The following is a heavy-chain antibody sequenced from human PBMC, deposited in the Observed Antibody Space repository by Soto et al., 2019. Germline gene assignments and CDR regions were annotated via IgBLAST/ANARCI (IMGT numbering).Heavy chain of an antibody. Sequence: QITLKESGPTLVKPTQTLTLTCTFSGFSLTTSGVGVGWIRQPPGKALEWLSFIYWDDDKRYSPSLNSRLTSAYETSKTQVVLTMTNMDPVDTSTYYCAQRRPYNADWNAGWFGPWGQGTLVTVSS. V-gene: IGHV2-5*02. CDR3: AQRRPYNADWNAGWFGP. CDR1: GFSLTTSGVG. D-gene: IGHD1-1*01. CDR2: IYWDDDK. J-gene: IGHJ5*02.